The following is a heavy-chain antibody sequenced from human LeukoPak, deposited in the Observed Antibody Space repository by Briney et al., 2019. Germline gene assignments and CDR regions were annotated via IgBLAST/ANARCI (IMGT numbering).Heavy chain of an antibody. CDR1: GGTFSSYA. J-gene: IGHJ4*02. V-gene: IGHV1-69*05. CDR3: ARVSPGSGSYYRPEPYYFDY. Sequence: SVKVSCKASGGTFSSYAISWVRQAPGQGLEWMGRIIPIFGTANYAQKFQGRVTITTDESTSTAYMELSSLRSEDTAVYYCARVSPGSGSYYRPEPYYFDYWGQGTLVTVSS. CDR2: IIPIFGTA. D-gene: IGHD3-10*01.